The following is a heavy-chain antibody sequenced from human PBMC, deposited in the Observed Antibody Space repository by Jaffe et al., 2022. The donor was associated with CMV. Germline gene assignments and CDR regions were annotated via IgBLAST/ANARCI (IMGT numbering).Heavy chain of an antibody. J-gene: IGHJ3*02. CDR2: VCSGRDT. CDR3: ARWSSTWRAFDI. D-gene: IGHD6-6*01. V-gene: IGHV4-59*02. CDR1: GGSVSNSC. Sequence: QVLLQESGPGLVNPSETLSLQCAVPGGSVSNSCYNWIRLPPGKGLEWIGYVCSGRDTYYNPSLKSRVRLSGDASKSQVSLKLNSLTAADTAVYFCARWSSTWRAFDIWGQGTAVIVSS.